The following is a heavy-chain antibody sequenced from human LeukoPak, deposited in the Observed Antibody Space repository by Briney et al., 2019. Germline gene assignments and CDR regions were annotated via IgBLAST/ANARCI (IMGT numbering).Heavy chain of an antibody. Sequence: SVKVSCKASGGTFSGYVISWVRQAPGQGPEWMGGIIPIFDTTNYAQKFQGRVTITADESTSTAYMELSRLTSEDTAVYYCARSRGYCSTNSCHWDYYYYMDVWGKGTTVTVSS. CDR1: GGTFSGYV. V-gene: IGHV1-69*13. CDR3: ARSRGYCSTNSCHWDYYYYMDV. D-gene: IGHD2-2*01. CDR2: IIPIFDTT. J-gene: IGHJ6*03.